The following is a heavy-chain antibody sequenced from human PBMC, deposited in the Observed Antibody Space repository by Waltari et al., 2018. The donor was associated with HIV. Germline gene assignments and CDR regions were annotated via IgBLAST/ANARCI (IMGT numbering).Heavy chain of an antibody. J-gene: IGHJ6*02. CDR3: ARDPRSSGYYGMDV. CDR1: GLTVSSNY. CDR2: IYRGGSR. V-gene: IGHV3-53*01. D-gene: IGHD1-26*01. Sequence: EVQLVESGGGLIEPGGSLRLSCAASGLTVSSNYMSWVRQAPGKGLEWVSVIYRGGSRYYADSVKGLFTISRDNSKNTLSLHMNSLGPEDTAVYYCARDPRSSGYYGMDVLGQGTTVTVFS.